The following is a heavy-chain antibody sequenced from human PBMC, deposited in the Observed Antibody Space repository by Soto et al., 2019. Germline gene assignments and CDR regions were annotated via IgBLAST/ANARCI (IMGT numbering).Heavy chain of an antibody. V-gene: IGHV3-7*01. Sequence: PGGSLRLSWAASEFSFSTYSMTWVRPAPGKGLEWVANIKQDGSEKYYVDSVNGRFAISRDNAKNSLYLQMNSLRAEDTAVYYCARVGITMPGIPSFWYWGRGTLVTVSS. CDR3: ARVGITMPGIPSFWY. D-gene: IGHD6-19*01. CDR2: IKQDGSEK. J-gene: IGHJ4*02. CDR1: EFSFSTYS.